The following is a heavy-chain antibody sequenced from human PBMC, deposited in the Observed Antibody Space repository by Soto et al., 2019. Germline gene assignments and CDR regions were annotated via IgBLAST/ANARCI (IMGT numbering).Heavy chain of an antibody. CDR3: ASTDCNNGVCPSGYYYYYGMDV. D-gene: IGHD2-8*01. CDR1: GYTFTGYY. Sequence: ASVKVSCKASGYTFTGYYMHWVRQAPGQGLEWMGWINPNSGGTNYAQKFQGRVTMTRDTSISTAYMELSRLRSDDTAVYYCASTDCNNGVCPSGYYYYYGMDVWGQGTTVTVPQ. V-gene: IGHV1-2*02. J-gene: IGHJ6*01. CDR2: INPNSGGT.